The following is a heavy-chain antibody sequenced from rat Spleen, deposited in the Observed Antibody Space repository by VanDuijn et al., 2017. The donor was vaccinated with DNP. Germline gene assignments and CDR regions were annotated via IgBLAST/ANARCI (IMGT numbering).Heavy chain of an antibody. CDR2: INKDSRTK. CDR1: GFNFNDYW. J-gene: IGHJ4*01. Sequence: EVSLVESGGGLVQPGRSLRLSCAASGFNFNDYWMGWVRQAPGKGLEWIGEINKDSRTKKYSPSLKDKFSISRDNAQNTLYLQMSKLGSEDTAIYYCARNNYYAMDAWGQGTSVTVSS. CDR3: ARNNYYAMDA. D-gene: IGHD1-10*01. V-gene: IGHV4-2*01.